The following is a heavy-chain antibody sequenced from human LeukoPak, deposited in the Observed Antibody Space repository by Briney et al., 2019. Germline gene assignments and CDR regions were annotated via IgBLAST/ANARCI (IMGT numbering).Heavy chain of an antibody. J-gene: IGHJ5*02. V-gene: IGHV1-2*02. CDR3: AREVGKLLAGTTRWFDP. D-gene: IGHD1-7*01. CDR1: GYTFTSYG. Sequence: GASVKVSCKASGYTFTSYGISWVRQAPGQGLEWMGWINPNSGGTNYAQEFQGRVTMTRDTSISTAYMELSRLRSDDTAVYYCAREVGKLLAGTTRWFDPWGQGTLVTVSS. CDR2: INPNSGGT.